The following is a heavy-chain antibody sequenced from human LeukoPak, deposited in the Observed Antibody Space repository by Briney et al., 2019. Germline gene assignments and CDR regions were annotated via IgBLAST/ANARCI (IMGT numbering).Heavy chain of an antibody. D-gene: IGHD3-22*01. V-gene: IGHV4-61*01. CDR1: GGSVSSGSYY. CDR3: ARGGYGEYYYDSSGYYLFDY. J-gene: IGHJ4*02. Sequence: KPSETLSLTCTVSGGSVSSGSYYWSWIRQPPGKGLEWIGYIYYSGSTNYNPSLKSRVTISVDTSKNQFPLKLSSVTAADTAVYYCARGGYGEYYYDSSGYYLFDYWGQGTLVTVSS. CDR2: IYYSGST.